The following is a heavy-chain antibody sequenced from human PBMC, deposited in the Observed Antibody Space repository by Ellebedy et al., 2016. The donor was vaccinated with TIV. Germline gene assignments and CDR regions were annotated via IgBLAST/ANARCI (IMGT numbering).Heavy chain of an antibody. D-gene: IGHD4-23*01. CDR2: IYHSGRT. CDR1: GGSITRTGYF. J-gene: IGHJ4*02. Sequence: SETLSLTCTVSGGSITRTGYFWAWIRQPPGKGLEWIGSIYHSGRTYYNPSLKSRATISIDTSKNQFSLKLNSVTAADTAVYYCARIYGGNFYFDYWGQGTLVTVSS. CDR3: ARIYGGNFYFDY. V-gene: IGHV4-39*07.